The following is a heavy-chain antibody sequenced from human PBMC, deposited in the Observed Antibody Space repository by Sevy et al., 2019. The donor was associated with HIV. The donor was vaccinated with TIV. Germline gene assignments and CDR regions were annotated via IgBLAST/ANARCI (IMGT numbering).Heavy chain of an antibody. V-gene: IGHV3-73*01. CDR1: GFTFSGSA. CDR3: TTPTLYYDILTGYYNVGSEYYYYGMDV. J-gene: IGHJ6*02. D-gene: IGHD3-9*01. Sequence: GGCLRLSCAASGFTFSGSAMHWVRQASGKGLEWVGRIRSKANSYATAYAASVKGRFTISRDDSKNTAYLQMNSLKTVDTAVYYCTTPTLYYDILTGYYNVGSEYYYYGMDVWGQGTTVTVSS. CDR2: IRSKANSYAT.